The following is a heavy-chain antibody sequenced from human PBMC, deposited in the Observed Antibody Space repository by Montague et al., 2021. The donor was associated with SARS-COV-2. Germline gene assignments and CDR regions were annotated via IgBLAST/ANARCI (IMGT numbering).Heavy chain of an antibody. CDR3: ARIPVGSKYYFDF. J-gene: IGHJ4*02. V-gene: IGHV6-1*01. CDR2: TYYRSKWYN. CDR1: GDSVSSNLAT. D-gene: IGHD2-2*01. Sequence: CAISGDSVSSNLATWNWIRQSPSRGLEWLGRTYYRSKWYNDYAESVKSRITIDPDTSKHQFSLHLNSVTPEDTAVYYCARIPVGSKYYFDFWGLGTLVTVSS.